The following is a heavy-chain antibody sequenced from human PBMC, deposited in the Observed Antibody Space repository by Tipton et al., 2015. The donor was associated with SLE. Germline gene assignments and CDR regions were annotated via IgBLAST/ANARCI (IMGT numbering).Heavy chain of an antibody. D-gene: IGHD6-13*01. V-gene: IGHV3-7*01. J-gene: IGHJ4*02. CDR3: AKDKQQQYYFDY. CDR2: IKQDGSEK. CDR1: GFTFSSYW. Sequence: SLRLSCAASGFTFSSYWMSWVRQAPGKGLEWVANIKQDGSEKYYADSVKGRFTISRDNSKNTLYLQMNSLRAEDTAVYYCAKDKQQQYYFDYWGQGTLVTVSS.